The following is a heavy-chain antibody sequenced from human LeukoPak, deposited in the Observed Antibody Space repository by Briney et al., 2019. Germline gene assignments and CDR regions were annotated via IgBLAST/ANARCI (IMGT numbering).Heavy chain of an antibody. CDR3: ARYIVGATTYFDY. J-gene: IGHJ4*02. CDR2: INPNSGGT. CDR1: GYSFTGYY. Sequence: GASVKVSCKPSGYSFTGYYMHWVRQAPGQGLEWMGWINPNSGGTNYAQKFQDRVTMTRDTSSSTVYMELSSLRSEDTAVYYCARYIVGATTYFDYWGQGTLVTVSS. D-gene: IGHD1-26*01. V-gene: IGHV1-2*02.